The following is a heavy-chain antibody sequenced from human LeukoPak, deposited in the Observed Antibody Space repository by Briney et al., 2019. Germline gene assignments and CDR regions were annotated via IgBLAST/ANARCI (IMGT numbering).Heavy chain of an antibody. CDR2: INPNSGGT. V-gene: IGHV1-2*02. CDR3: ARELYSSGWYPNYYMDV. CDR1: GYTFTGYY. Sequence: GASVKVSCKASGYTFTGYYMHWVRQAPGQGLEWMGWINPNSGGTNYAQKFQGRVTMTRDTSISTAYMELSRLRSDDTAVYYCARELYSSGWYPNYYMDVWGKGTTVTVSS. D-gene: IGHD6-19*01. J-gene: IGHJ6*03.